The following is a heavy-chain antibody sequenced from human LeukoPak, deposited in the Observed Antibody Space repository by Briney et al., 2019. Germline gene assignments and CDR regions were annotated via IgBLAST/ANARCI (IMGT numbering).Heavy chain of an antibody. D-gene: IGHD6-19*01. Sequence: SETLSLTCAVYGGSFSGYYWSWFRQPPGKGLEWIGEINHSGSTNYNPSLKSRVTISVDTSKNQFSLKLSSVTAADTAVYYCASPSIAVAGYRYYFDYWGQGTLVTVSS. J-gene: IGHJ4*02. CDR1: GGSFSGYY. CDR3: ASPSIAVAGYRYYFDY. V-gene: IGHV4-34*01. CDR2: INHSGST.